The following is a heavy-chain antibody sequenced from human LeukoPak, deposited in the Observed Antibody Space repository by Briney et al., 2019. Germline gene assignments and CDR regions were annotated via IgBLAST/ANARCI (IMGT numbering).Heavy chain of an antibody. D-gene: IGHD3-22*01. V-gene: IGHV3-23*01. J-gene: IGHJ4*02. Sequence: GGSLRLSCAVSGLTLSNYGMSGVREAPGKGLEWVAGISDSGGRTTYAASVQARFTTSRDNPKNTLYLQMNSLRAEDTAVYFCAKRGVVIRVILVGFHKEAYYFDSWGQGALVTVSS. CDR3: AKRGVVIRVILVGFHKEAYYFDS. CDR2: ISDSGGRT. CDR1: GLTLSNYG.